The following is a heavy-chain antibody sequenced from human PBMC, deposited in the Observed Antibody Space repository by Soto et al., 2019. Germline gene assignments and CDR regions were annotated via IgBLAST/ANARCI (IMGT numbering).Heavy chain of an antibody. V-gene: IGHV4-39*01. J-gene: IGHJ5*02. CDR2: IYYSGST. D-gene: IGHD4-17*01. CDR3: ARHYGACDP. CDR1: GGSISGSGYY. Sequence: QLQLQESGPGLVKPSETLSLTCTVSGGSISGSGYYWGWIRQPPGKGLEWIGTIYYSGSTYSNSSLKSRVTISVDTSKNQFSLKLSSVTAADTAIYYCARHYGACDPWGQGTLVTVSS.